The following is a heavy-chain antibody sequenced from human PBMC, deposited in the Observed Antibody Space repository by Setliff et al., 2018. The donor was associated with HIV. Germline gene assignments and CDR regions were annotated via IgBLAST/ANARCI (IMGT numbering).Heavy chain of an antibody. Sequence: GGSLRLSCGASGFRFSDYWMTWVRQAPGRGLESVANIKQDGSEKFYVDSVKGRFTISRDNAKNSLYLQMNSLRDDDTAVYYCARESGYTGGWGFYYYYYMDVWGKGTTVTVSS. CDR1: GFRFSDYW. V-gene: IGHV3-7*03. CDR2: IKQDGSEK. D-gene: IGHD6-19*01. J-gene: IGHJ6*03. CDR3: ARESGYTGGWGFYYYYYMDV.